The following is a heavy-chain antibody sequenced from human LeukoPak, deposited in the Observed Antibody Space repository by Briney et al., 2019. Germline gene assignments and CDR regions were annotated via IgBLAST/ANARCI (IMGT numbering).Heavy chain of an antibody. Sequence: PSETLSLTCAVYGGSFSGDYWSWIRQPPGKGLEWVGEINHSGSTHYSPSLKSRVTISVDTSKNQFSLRLTSVTAADTAVYFCAGGRYCSGSSCYYPPDSWGQGTLVTVSS. J-gene: IGHJ4*02. CDR3: AGGRYCSGSSCYYPPDS. V-gene: IGHV4-34*01. D-gene: IGHD2-2*01. CDR1: GGSFSGDY. CDR2: INHSGST.